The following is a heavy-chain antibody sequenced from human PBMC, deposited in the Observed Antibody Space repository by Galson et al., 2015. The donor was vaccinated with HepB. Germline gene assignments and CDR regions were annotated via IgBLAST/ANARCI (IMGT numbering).Heavy chain of an antibody. Sequence: SLRLSCAASGFTFSSYAMSWVRQAPGKGLEWVSTISGSGGSTHFADSVKGRFTMSRDNSKNTLYLQMNSLRAEDTAVYYCAKASGYDSSGPGWFHPWGQGTLVTVSS. CDR2: ISGSGGST. CDR3: AKASGYDSSGPGWFHP. D-gene: IGHD3-22*01. CDR1: GFTFSSYA. J-gene: IGHJ5*02. V-gene: IGHV3-23*01.